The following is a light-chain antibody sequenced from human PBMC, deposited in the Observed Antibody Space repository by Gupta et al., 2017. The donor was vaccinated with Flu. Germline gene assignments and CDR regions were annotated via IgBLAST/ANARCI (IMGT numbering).Light chain of an antibody. Sequence: QSALTQPPSASGSPGQSVTISCTGTSRDVGSYNYVSWYQQHPGKAPKLMIYEVTKRPSGVPDRFSASKSGNTASLTVSGLQAEDEAVYYCSSYAGSKNLVFGGGTKLTVL. CDR3: SSYAGSKNLV. CDR2: EVT. V-gene: IGLV2-8*01. J-gene: IGLJ3*02. CDR1: SRDVGSYNY.